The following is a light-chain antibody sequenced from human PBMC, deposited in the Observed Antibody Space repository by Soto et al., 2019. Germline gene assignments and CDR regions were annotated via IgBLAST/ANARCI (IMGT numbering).Light chain of an antibody. CDR3: QSFDSSLTGHVV. CDR2: GNS. CDR1: SSNIGAGYD. V-gene: IGLV1-40*01. J-gene: IGLJ2*01. Sequence: QSVLTQPPSVSGAPGQRVTISCTGSSSNIGAGYDVHWYQQLPGTAPKLLIYGNSNRPSGFPDRFSGSNSGTSASLAIPGRQAEDEADYYCQSFDSSLTGHVVFGGGTKVTVL.